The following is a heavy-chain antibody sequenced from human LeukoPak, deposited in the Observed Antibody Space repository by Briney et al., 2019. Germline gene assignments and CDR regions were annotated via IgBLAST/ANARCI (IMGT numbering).Heavy chain of an antibody. V-gene: IGHV3-66*02. CDR2: IYSGGST. D-gene: IGHD2-2*01. J-gene: IGHJ4*02. CDR1: GLTVSSNY. Sequence: GGSLRLSCAASGLTVSSNYMSWVRQAPGKGLELVSVIYSGGSTYYADSVKGRFTISRDNSKNTLYLQMNSLRAEDTAVYYCARDRRGYCSSTSCYQSFDYWGQGTLVTVSS. CDR3: ARDRRGYCSSTSCYQSFDY.